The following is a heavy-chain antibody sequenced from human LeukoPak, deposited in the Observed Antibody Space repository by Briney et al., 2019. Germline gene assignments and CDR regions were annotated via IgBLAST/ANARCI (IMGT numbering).Heavy chain of an antibody. CDR2: IYHSGST. CDR3: ARQEEGYDILTGYYPGYYMDV. CDR1: GYSISSGYY. V-gene: IGHV4-38-2*02. Sequence: SETLSLTCTVSGYSISSGYYWGWIRQPPGKGLEWIGSIYHSGSTYYNPSLKSRVTISVDTSKNQFSLKLSSVTAADTAVYYCARQEEGYDILTGYYPGYYMDVWGKGTTVTVSS. J-gene: IGHJ6*03. D-gene: IGHD3-9*01.